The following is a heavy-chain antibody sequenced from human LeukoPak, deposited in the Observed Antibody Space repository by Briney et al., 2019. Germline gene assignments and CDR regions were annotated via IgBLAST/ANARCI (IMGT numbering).Heavy chain of an antibody. CDR3: ARDLVIVATLSYFDY. Sequence: ASVKVSCKASGYTFTSYGISWVRQAPGQGLEWMGWISAYNGNTNYAQKLQGRVTTTTDTSTSTAYMELRSLRSDDTAVYYCARDLVIVATLSYFDYRGQGTLVTVSS. J-gene: IGHJ4*02. V-gene: IGHV1-18*04. CDR2: ISAYNGNT. D-gene: IGHD5-12*01. CDR1: GYTFTSYG.